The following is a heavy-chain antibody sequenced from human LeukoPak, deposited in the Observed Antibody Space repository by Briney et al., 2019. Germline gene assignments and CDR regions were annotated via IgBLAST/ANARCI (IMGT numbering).Heavy chain of an antibody. V-gene: IGHV1-18*01. Sequence: GASVKVSCKASGYTFTSYGISWVRQAPGQGLEWMGWISAYNGNTNYAQKLQGRVTMTTDTSTSTAYMELRSLRSDDTAVYYCAIPRVTSSQGAFDIWGQGTMVTVSS. CDR1: GYTFTSYG. J-gene: IGHJ3*02. CDR2: ISAYNGNT. CDR3: AIPRVTSSQGAFDI. D-gene: IGHD4-17*01.